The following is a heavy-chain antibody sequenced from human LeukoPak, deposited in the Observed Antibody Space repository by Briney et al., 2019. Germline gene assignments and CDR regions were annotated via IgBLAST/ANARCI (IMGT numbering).Heavy chain of an antibody. V-gene: IGHV3-23*01. CDR1: GFSFNTYS. Sequence: GGSLRLSCAASGFSFNTYSMSWIRQAPGKGLEWVAVISGSGGNSYYADSVKGRFAVSRDNSKNTLYLQMHSLRADDTAVYYCAKDYGDYSPPRFWGNWGQGTLVTVSS. CDR2: ISGSGGNS. CDR3: AKDYGDYSPPRFWGN. J-gene: IGHJ4*02. D-gene: IGHD4-17*01.